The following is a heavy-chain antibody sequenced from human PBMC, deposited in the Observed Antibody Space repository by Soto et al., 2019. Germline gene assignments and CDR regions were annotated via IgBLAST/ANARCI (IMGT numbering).Heavy chain of an antibody. CDR3: ARFTIFGVVTSDAFDI. J-gene: IGHJ3*02. CDR2: ISSSSSYI. Sequence: GGSLRLFCAASGFTFSSYSMNWVRQAPGKGLEWVSSISSSSSYIYYADSVKGRFTISRDNAKNSLYLQMNSLRAEDTAVYYCARFTIFGVVTSDAFDIWGQGTMVTVSS. V-gene: IGHV3-21*01. CDR1: GFTFSSYS. D-gene: IGHD3-3*01.